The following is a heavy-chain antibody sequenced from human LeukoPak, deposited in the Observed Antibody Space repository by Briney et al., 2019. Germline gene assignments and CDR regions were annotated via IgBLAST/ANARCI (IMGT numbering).Heavy chain of an antibody. CDR1: GYTLTAIS. D-gene: IGHD3-9*01. Sequence: ASEKISSKSPGYTLTAISIHRVRHAPVKRLEWMGGYAPGDGAMANAQRFQGRVTMTEDTSTDTVYMELSSLKSEDTAVYYCSAGGFYDLLPYWGQGTLVTVSS. J-gene: IGHJ4*02. V-gene: IGHV1-24*01. CDR3: SAGGFYDLLPY. CDR2: YAPGDGAM.